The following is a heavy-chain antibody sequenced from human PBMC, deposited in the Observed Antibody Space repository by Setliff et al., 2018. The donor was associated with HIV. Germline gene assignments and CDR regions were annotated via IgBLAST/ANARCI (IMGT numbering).Heavy chain of an antibody. V-gene: IGHV4-4*08. Sequence: SETLSLTCTVSGGSISSYSWSWIRQPPGKGLEWIGYIYTSGSTNYYPSLKSRVTISVDTSENQFSLKLTSVTAADTAMYFCARDATSEGYMDVWGKGSTVTVSS. CDR2: IYTSGST. CDR3: ARDATSEGYMDV. CDR1: GGSISSYS. J-gene: IGHJ6*03.